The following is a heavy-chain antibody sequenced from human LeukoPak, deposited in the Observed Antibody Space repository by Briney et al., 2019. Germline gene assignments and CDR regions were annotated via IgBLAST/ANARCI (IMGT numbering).Heavy chain of an antibody. CDR2: IYHSGST. CDR1: GYSISSGYY. V-gene: IGHV4-38-2*01. D-gene: IGHD2-15*01. J-gene: IGHJ5*02. Sequence: SETLSLTCAVSGYSISSGYYWGWIRQPPGKGLEWIGSIYHSGSTYYNPSLKSRVTISVDTSKNQFSLKLSSVTAADTAVYCCARRGSGLVVAATPWFDPWGQGTLVTVSS. CDR3: ARRGSGLVVAATPWFDP.